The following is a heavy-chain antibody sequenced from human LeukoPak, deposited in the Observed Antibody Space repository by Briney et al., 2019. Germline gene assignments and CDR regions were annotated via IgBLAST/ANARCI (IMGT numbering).Heavy chain of an antibody. CDR1: GGSISSGSYY. CDR3: ARVLPYSSGLDY. J-gene: IGHJ4*02. D-gene: IGHD6-19*01. V-gene: IGHV4-61*01. CDR2: IYYSGST. Sequence: PSETLSLTCTVSGGSISSGSYYWSWIRQPPGKGLEWIGYIYYSGSTNYNPSLKSRVTISVDTSKNQFSLKLSSVTAADTAVYYCARVLPYSSGLDYWGQGTLVTASS.